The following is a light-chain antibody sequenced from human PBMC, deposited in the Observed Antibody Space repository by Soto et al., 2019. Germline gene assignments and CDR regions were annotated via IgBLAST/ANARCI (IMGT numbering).Light chain of an antibody. CDR1: QGISSW. J-gene: IGKJ1*01. V-gene: IGKV1-5*01. CDR3: QQYDTYWT. Sequence: DIQMTQSPSSVSASVGDRVTITCRASQGISSWLAWYQQKPGKAPKLLIYDASSLESGVPSRFSGSRSETEFTLTISSLQPDDFATYYCQQYDTYWTFGQGTKVDI. CDR2: DAS.